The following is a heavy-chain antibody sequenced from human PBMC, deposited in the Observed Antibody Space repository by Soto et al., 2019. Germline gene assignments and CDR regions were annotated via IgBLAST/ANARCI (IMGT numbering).Heavy chain of an antibody. D-gene: IGHD2-2*01. CDR1: GYIFTSYG. V-gene: IGHV1-18*04. J-gene: IGHJ5*02. CDR2: ISGYNANT. CDR3: ARGPRYCRTTTCFAGVTWFDP. Sequence: GASVKVSCKASGYIFTSYGISWVRQAPGQGLEWMGWISGYNANTNYAQKVQGRVTMTTDTSTNTAYMDLRNLTPDDTAVYYCARGPRYCRTTTCFAGVTWFDPWC.